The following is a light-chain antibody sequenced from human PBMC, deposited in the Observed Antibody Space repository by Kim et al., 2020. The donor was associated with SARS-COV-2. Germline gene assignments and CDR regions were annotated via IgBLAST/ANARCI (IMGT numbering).Light chain of an antibody. CDR3: QKYHSSWT. V-gene: IGKV1-5*03. Sequence: DIQMTQSPSTLSASIGDRVTITCRASQNVYVWLAWYQQKPGKAPNLLIYKATTLESGVPSRFSGSGSGTEFTLTISSLQPDDFATYYCQKYHSSWTFGQGTKVDIK. CDR1: QNVYVW. CDR2: KAT. J-gene: IGKJ1*01.